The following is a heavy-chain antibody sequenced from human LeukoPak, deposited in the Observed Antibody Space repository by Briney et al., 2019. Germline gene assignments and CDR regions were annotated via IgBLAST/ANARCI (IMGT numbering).Heavy chain of an antibody. V-gene: IGHV4-39*07. CDR1: GGSISSSDYY. D-gene: IGHD2-8*01. J-gene: IGHJ5*02. CDR2: IYYTGST. CDR3: ARENYCTNGVCWAFDP. Sequence: SETLSLTCTVSGGSISSSDYYWGWIRQPPGKGLEWIGNIYYTGSTRYNSSLKSRVTISVDTSKNQFSLQLSSVTAADTAVYYCARENYCTNGVCWAFDPWGQGTLVTVSS.